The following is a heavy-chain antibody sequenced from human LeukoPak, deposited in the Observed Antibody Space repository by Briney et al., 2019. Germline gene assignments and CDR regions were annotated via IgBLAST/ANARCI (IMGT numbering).Heavy chain of an antibody. CDR1: GFTFSSYS. CDR2: VSSCSSTI. Sequence: GGSLRLSCAATGFTFSSYSLNWVRQAPGKGLEWVSYVSSCSSTIYYADSVKGRFTISRDNAKNSLYLQMNGLRAEDTAVYYCARADYCSSTSCYSRPFHPAIRGKQNWFDPWGQGTLVTVSS. V-gene: IGHV3-48*01. J-gene: IGHJ5*02. D-gene: IGHD2-2*01. CDR3: ARADYCSSTSCYSRPFHPAIRGKQNWFDP.